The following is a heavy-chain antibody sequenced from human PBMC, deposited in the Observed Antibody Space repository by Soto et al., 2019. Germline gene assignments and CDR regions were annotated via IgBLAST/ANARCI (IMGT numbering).Heavy chain of an antibody. V-gene: IGHV4-59*01. CDR1: GGSISSYY. D-gene: IGHD3-3*01. CDR2: TYYSGST. J-gene: IGHJ5*02. CDR3: AREGNYDFWSGYSPRSRGDWFDP. Sequence: QVQLQESGPGLVKPSETLSLTCTVSGGSISSYYWSWIRQPPGKGLEWIGYTYYSGSTNYNPSLKSRVTVSVDTSKNQFSLKLSSVTAADTAVYYCAREGNYDFWSGYSPRSRGDWFDPWGQGTLVTVSS.